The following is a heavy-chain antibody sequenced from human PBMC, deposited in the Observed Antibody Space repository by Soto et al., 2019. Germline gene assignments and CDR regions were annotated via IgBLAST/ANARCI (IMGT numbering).Heavy chain of an antibody. Sequence: GASVKVSCKASGGTFSSYAISWVRQAPGQGLEWMGGIIPIFGTANYAQKFQGRVTITADESTSTAYMELSSLRSEDTAVYYCARANGLLYMSYYYYGMDVWGQGTTVTVSS. CDR2: IIPIFGTA. D-gene: IGHD2-8*01. J-gene: IGHJ6*02. V-gene: IGHV1-69*13. CDR1: GGTFSSYA. CDR3: ARANGLLYMSYYYYGMDV.